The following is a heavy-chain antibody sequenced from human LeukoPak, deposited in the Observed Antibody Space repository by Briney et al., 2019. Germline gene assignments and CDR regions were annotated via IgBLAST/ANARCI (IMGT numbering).Heavy chain of an antibody. Sequence: PSETLSLTCAVSGYSISSYYWSWIRQPPGKGLEWIGYIYYSGSTNYSPSLKSRVTISVDTSKNQFSLKLSSVTAADTAVYYCAGDSSGYYSFWGQGTLVTVSS. CDR1: GYSISSYY. J-gene: IGHJ4*02. V-gene: IGHV4-59*01. CDR2: IYYSGST. D-gene: IGHD3-22*01. CDR3: AGDSSGYYSF.